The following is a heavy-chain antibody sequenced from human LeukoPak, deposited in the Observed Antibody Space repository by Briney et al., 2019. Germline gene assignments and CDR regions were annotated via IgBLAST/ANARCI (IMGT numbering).Heavy chain of an antibody. J-gene: IGHJ4*02. Sequence: GESLRLSCAASGFTFSSFGMHWVRQAPGKGLEWVAVIWYDGSNKYYADSVKGRFTISRDNSKNTLYLQMNSLRAEDTAVYYCARGSSGWYPGPFDYWGQGTLVTVSS. CDR3: ARGSSGWYPGPFDY. V-gene: IGHV3-33*01. CDR2: IWYDGSNK. D-gene: IGHD6-19*01. CDR1: GFTFSSFG.